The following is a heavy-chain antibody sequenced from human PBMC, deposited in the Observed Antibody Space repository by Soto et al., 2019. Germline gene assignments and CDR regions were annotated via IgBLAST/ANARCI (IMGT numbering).Heavy chain of an antibody. CDR2: IYYSGST. D-gene: IGHD3-3*01. V-gene: IGHV4-31*03. CDR3: ARGGSISTIFGVVTQSFDY. J-gene: IGHJ4*02. CDR1: GGSISSGGYY. Sequence: SETLSLTCTVSGGSISSGGYYWSWIRQHPGKGLEWIGYIYYSGSTYYNPSLKSRVTISVDTSKNQFSLKLSSVTAADTAVYYCARGGSISTIFGVVTQSFDYRGQGTLVTVSS.